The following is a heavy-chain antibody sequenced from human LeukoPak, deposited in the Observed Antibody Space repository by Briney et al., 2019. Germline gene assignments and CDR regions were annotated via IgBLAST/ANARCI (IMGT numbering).Heavy chain of an antibody. Sequence: SVKVSCKASGGTFSSYAISRVRQAPGQGLEWMGGIIPIFGTANYAQKFQGRVTITTDESTSTAYMELSSLRSEDTAVYYCAREALDYYDSSGYPPRFDYWGQGTLVTVSS. J-gene: IGHJ4*02. V-gene: IGHV1-69*05. CDR1: GGTFSSYA. D-gene: IGHD3-22*01. CDR3: AREALDYYDSSGYPPRFDY. CDR2: IIPIFGTA.